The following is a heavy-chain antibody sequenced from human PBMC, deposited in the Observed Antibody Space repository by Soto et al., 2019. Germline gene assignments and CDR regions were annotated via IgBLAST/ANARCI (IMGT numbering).Heavy chain of an antibody. Sequence: PGGSLRLSCAASGFTFSSYWMNWVRQAPGKGLEWVANIKQDGSEKYYADSVKGRFTISRDNSKNTLYLQMNSLRAEDTAVYYCAKEAMVRGVTARNDYWGQGTLVTVSS. CDR2: IKQDGSEK. CDR3: AKEAMVRGVTARNDY. J-gene: IGHJ4*02. CDR1: GFTFSSYW. V-gene: IGHV3-7*05. D-gene: IGHD3-10*01.